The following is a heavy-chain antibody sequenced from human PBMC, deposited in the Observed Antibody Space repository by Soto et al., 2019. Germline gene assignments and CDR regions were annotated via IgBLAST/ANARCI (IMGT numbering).Heavy chain of an antibody. CDR2: ISAYNGNT. J-gene: IGHJ3*02. V-gene: IGHV1-18*01. CDR3: AREGNYYDSSGYGPDAFDI. D-gene: IGHD3-22*01. CDR1: GYTFTSYC. Sequence: ASVKVSCKASGYTFTSYCISWVRQAPGQGLEWMGWISAYNGNTNYAQKLQGRVTMTTDTSTSTAYMELRSLRSDDTAVYYCAREGNYYDSSGYGPDAFDIWGQGAMVTVSS.